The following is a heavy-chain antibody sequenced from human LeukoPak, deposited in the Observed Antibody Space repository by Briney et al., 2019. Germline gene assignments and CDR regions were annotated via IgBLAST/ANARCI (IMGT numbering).Heavy chain of an antibody. CDR1: GFXFSSAA. Sequence: PGGSLRLSCGASGFXFSSAAMTWVRQAPGKGLEWVSLIGSSGGSTYYADSVKGRFTISRDNSKNTLSLQMNSLRVEDTAIYYCAKDIQLSTWGLGTMVTVSS. CDR2: IGSSGGST. CDR3: AKDIQLST. D-gene: IGHD5-24*01. V-gene: IGHV3-23*01. J-gene: IGHJ3*01.